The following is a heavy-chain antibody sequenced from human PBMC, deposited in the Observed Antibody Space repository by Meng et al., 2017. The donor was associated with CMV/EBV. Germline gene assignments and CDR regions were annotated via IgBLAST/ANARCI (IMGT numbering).Heavy chain of an antibody. D-gene: IGHD6-13*01. CDR3: ARGRLLVYSSPGAFDI. Sequence: QVQLQQWGAGLLXXXXXLXLTXAXYGGSFSGYYWSWIRQPPGKGLEWIGEINHSGSTNYNPSLKSRVTISVDTSKNQFSLKLSSVTAADTAVYYCARGRLLVYSSPGAFDIWGQGTMVTVSS. V-gene: IGHV4-34*01. CDR2: INHSGST. J-gene: IGHJ3*02. CDR1: GGSFSGYY.